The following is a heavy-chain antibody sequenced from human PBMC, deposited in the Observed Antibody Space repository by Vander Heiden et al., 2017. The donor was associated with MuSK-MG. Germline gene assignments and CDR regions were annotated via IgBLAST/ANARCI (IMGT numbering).Heavy chain of an antibody. CDR3: AKSGSRSWSRGVFDY. V-gene: IGHV3-9*01. J-gene: IGHJ4*02. CDR1: GFTFDDYA. Sequence: EVQLVESGGGLVQPGRSLRLSCAASGFTFDDYAMHWVRQAPGKGLEWVSGISWNSGSIGYADSVKGRFTISRDNAKNSLYLQMNSLRAEDTALYYCAKSGSRSWSRGVFDYWGQGTLGTVSS. CDR2: ISWNSGSI. D-gene: IGHD6-13*01.